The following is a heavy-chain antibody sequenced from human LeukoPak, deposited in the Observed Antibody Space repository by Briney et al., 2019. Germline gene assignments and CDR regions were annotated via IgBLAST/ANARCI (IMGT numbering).Heavy chain of an antibody. V-gene: IGHV3-33*01. D-gene: IGHD6-19*01. CDR1: GFNFRDSG. CDR2: MWNDGITG. J-gene: IGHJ4*02. Sequence: PGGSLRLSCAASGFNFRDSGMHWVRQAPGKGLEWVAVMWNDGITGKYADSMRGRFSVSRDNSKNTVYLQMDSLRADDTSVYYCARDGSGWSSDYWGQGTLVTVSS. CDR3: ARDGSGWSSDY.